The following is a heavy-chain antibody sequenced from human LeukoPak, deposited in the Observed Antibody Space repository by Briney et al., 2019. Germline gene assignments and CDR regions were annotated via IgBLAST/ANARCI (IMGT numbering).Heavy chain of an antibody. J-gene: IGHJ4*02. V-gene: IGHV3-48*01. CDR3: AKVPGYSSSWDFDY. CDR1: GFTFSSYS. D-gene: IGHD6-13*01. CDR2: ISSSSSTI. Sequence: GGSLRLSCAASGFTFSSYSMNWVRQAPGKGLEWVSYISSSSSTIYYADSVKGRFTISRDNSKNTLYLQMNSLRAEDTAVYYCAKVPGYSSSWDFDYWGQGTLLTVSS.